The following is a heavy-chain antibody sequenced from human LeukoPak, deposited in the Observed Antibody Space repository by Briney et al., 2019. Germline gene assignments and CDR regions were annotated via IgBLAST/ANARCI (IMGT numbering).Heavy chain of an antibody. J-gene: IGHJ6*04. CDR3: ARDSPPGYYYGMDV. Sequence: SETLSLTCTVSGGSVSSGSYYWSWIRQPPGKGLEWIGYIYYSGSTNYNPSLKSRVTISVDTSKNQFSLKLSSVTAADTAVYYCARDSPPGYYYGMDVWSKGTTVTVSS. CDR1: GGSVSSGSYY. CDR2: IYYSGST. D-gene: IGHD3-10*01. V-gene: IGHV4-61*01.